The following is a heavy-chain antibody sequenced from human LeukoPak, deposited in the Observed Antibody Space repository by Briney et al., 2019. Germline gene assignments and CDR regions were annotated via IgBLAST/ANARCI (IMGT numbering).Heavy chain of an antibody. J-gene: IGHJ3*02. Sequence: GESLEISCEASGYTFSNQWIGWVRQMPGKGLEWMGIIYPGDSDTRYNPSFQGQVTISVDKSITTTYLQWSSLKASDTAMYYCARTGYHYGSGSHYAFDIWGQGTMVTVSS. CDR2: IYPGDSDT. CDR3: ARTGYHYGSGSHYAFDI. CDR1: GYTFSNQW. V-gene: IGHV5-51*01. D-gene: IGHD3-10*01.